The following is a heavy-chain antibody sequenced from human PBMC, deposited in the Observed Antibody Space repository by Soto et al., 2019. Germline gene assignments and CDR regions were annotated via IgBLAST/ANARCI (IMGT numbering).Heavy chain of an antibody. V-gene: IGHV1-69*01. CDR2: IIPIFGTA. CDR1: GGTFSSYA. J-gene: IGHJ6*02. D-gene: IGHD6-19*01. CDR3: ARVGGLNVGIAVRYNYCAMDV. Sequence: QVQLMQSGAEVKKPGSSVKVSCKASGGTFSSYAISWVRQAPGQGLEWMGGIIPIFGTANYAQKFQDRVTITADASTSAAYMELSSLRSEDTAVYYCARVGGLNVGIAVRYNYCAMDVWGQGTTVTVS.